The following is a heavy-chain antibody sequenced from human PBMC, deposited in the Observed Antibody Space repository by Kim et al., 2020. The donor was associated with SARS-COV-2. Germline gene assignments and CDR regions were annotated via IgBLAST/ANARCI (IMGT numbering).Heavy chain of an antibody. CDR3: ARDHLVATIGGADP. J-gene: IGHJ5*02. CDR1: GYSFTSFG. D-gene: IGHD5-12*01. Sequence: ASVKVSCKASGYSFTSFGISWVRQAPGQGIEWMGWLSIASGKTDYAKKFQGRVTMSKETSTSTAYMELRSLRSDDTAVYYCARDHLVATIGGADPWGQGTLVTVSS. V-gene: IGHV1-18*01. CDR2: LSIASGKT.